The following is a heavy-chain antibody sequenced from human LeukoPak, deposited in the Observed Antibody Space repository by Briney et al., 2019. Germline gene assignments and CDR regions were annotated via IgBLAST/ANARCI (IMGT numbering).Heavy chain of an antibody. CDR2: ISSSSSYI. V-gene: IGHV3-21*01. CDR1: GFTFTSYA. D-gene: IGHD6-19*01. CDR3: ARDQSYSSGSADY. J-gene: IGHJ4*02. Sequence: GGSLRLSCAASGFTFTSYAMSWVRQAPGEGLEWVSSISSSSSYIYYADSVKGRFTISRDNAKNSLYLQMNSLRAEDTAVYYCARDQSYSSGSADYWGQGTLVTVSS.